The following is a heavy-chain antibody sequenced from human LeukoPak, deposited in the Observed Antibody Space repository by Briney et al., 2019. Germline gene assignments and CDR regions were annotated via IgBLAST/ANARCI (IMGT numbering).Heavy chain of an antibody. D-gene: IGHD6-6*01. CDR3: ARFGSSSRPFDY. CDR1: GFTFSSYW. J-gene: IGHJ4*02. Sequence: PGGSLRLSCAASGFTFSSYWMTWVRQAPGKGLEWVANIKQDGSEKYYVDSVKGRFTVSRDNAKNSLYLQMNSLRAEDTAVYYCARFGSSSRPFDYWGQGTLVTVSS. V-gene: IGHV3-7*01. CDR2: IKQDGSEK.